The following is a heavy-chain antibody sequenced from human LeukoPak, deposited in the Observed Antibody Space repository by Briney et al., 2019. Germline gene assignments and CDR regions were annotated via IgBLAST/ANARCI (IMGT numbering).Heavy chain of an antibody. CDR3: AKDRDYGDYSSAYYYYMDV. CDR2: IRYDGTNK. CDR1: GFTFSTYG. D-gene: IGHD4-17*01. V-gene: IGHV3-30*02. J-gene: IGHJ6*03. Sequence: PGGSLRLSCAASGFTFSTYGIHWVRQAPGKGLVWVAFIRYDGTNKWYADSVKGRFTISRDNSKNMLYLQMNSLRAEDTAVYHCAKDRDYGDYSSAYYYYMDVWGKGTTVTVSS.